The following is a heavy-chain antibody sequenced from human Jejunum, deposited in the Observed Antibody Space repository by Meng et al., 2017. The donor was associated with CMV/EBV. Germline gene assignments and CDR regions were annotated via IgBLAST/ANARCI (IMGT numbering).Heavy chain of an antibody. V-gene: IGHV4-30-4*01. CDR1: AASIIIVDSY. Sequence: VSAASIIIVDSYCSWIRQPPAKGLEWIGSFYGSGSTSFNPSLDSRVTISVDTSKNQFSLKVMSVTAADTAVYYCAREGTNSYSFDYWGQGTLVTVSS. D-gene: IGHD1-14*01. CDR2: FYGSGST. CDR3: AREGTNSYSFDY. J-gene: IGHJ4*02.